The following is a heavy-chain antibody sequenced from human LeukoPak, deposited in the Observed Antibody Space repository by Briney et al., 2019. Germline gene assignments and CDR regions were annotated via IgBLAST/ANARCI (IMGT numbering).Heavy chain of an antibody. CDR3: ARGSSWGTFDY. V-gene: IGHV3-30*04. J-gene: IGHJ4*02. D-gene: IGHD6-13*01. Sequence: GGSLRLSCAASGFTFSSYAMHWVRQAPGKGLEWVAVISYDGSNKYYADSVKGRFTISRDNSKNTLYLQMNSLRAEDTAVYYCARGSSWGTFDYWGQGTLVTVSS. CDR1: GFTFSSYA. CDR2: ISYDGSNK.